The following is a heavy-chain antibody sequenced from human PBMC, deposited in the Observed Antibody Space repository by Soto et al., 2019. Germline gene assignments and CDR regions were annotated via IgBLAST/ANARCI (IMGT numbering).Heavy chain of an antibody. Sequence: SETLSLTCTVSGCSITSGCYYWGWIRQHPGKGLEWIGHIYYSGSTSYNPSLKSRVSMSADTSKNQFSMKLSSVTAADTAVYYCARGGWSDNWFVPWGQGTLVTVSS. D-gene: IGHD6-19*01. CDR3: ARGGWSDNWFVP. CDR2: IYYSGST. V-gene: IGHV4-31*03. CDR1: GCSITSGCYY. J-gene: IGHJ5*02.